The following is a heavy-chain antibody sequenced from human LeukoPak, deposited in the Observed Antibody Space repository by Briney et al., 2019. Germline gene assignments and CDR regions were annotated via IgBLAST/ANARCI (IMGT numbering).Heavy chain of an antibody. Sequence: PGGSLRLSCAASGFTFSSYEMNWVRQAPGKGLEWVSYISSSGSTIYYADSVKGRFTISRDNAKNSLYLQMNSLRAEDTAVYYCTRGEAFLTSSWYNWFDPWGQGTLVTVSS. D-gene: IGHD6-13*01. CDR1: GFTFSSYE. CDR3: TRGEAFLTSSWYNWFDP. J-gene: IGHJ5*02. V-gene: IGHV3-48*03. CDR2: ISSSGSTI.